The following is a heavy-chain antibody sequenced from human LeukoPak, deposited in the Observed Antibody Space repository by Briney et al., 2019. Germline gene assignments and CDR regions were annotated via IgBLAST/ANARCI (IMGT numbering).Heavy chain of an antibody. D-gene: IGHD6-13*01. Sequence: GGSLRLSCAASGFTFSDYYMSWVRQAPGKGLEWVSAISGSGGSTYYADSVKGRFTISRDNSKNTLYLQMNSLRAEDTAVYYCAKGISIAAAFDYWGQGTLVTVSS. CDR3: AKGISIAAAFDY. CDR2: ISGSGGST. J-gene: IGHJ4*02. V-gene: IGHV3-23*01. CDR1: GFTFSDYY.